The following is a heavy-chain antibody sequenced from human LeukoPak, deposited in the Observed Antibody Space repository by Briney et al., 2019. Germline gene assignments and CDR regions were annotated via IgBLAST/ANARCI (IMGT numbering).Heavy chain of an antibody. J-gene: IGHJ6*02. Sequence: SQTLSLTCTVSGGSISSGGYYWSWIRQHPGKGLEWIGYIYYSGSTYYNPSLKSRVTISVDTSKNQFSLKLSSVTAAGTAVYYCARADFWSGYDYSHYYYGMDVWGQGTTVTVSS. CDR1: GGSISSGGYY. CDR2: IYYSGST. V-gene: IGHV4-30-4*08. CDR3: ARADFWSGYDYSHYYYGMDV. D-gene: IGHD3-3*01.